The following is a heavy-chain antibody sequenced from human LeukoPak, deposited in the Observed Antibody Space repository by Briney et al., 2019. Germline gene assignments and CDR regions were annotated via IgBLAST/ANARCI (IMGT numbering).Heavy chain of an antibody. CDR1: GGSFSGYY. CDR3: AGGQYYYDSSGYYYD. V-gene: IGHV4-34*01. Sequence: PSETLSLTCAVYGGSFSGYYWSWIRQPPGKGLEWIGEINHSGSTNYNPSLKSRVTISVDTSKNQFSLKLSSVTAADTAVYYCAGGQYYYDSSGYYYDWGQGTLVTVSS. CDR2: INHSGST. D-gene: IGHD3-22*01. J-gene: IGHJ4*02.